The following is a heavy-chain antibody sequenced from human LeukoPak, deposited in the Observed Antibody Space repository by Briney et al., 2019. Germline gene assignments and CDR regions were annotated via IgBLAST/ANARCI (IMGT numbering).Heavy chain of an antibody. CDR1: GGSISSYY. Sequence: SETLSLTCTVSGGSISSYYWSWIRQPPGKGLEWFGYIYYSRSTNYNPSLKSRVTISVDTSKNQFSLKLSSVTAADTAVYYCARGSRTMVYYYGMDVWGKGTTVTVSS. D-gene: IGHD3-10*01. CDR3: ARGSRTMVYYYGMDV. CDR2: IYYSRST. V-gene: IGHV4-59*01. J-gene: IGHJ6*04.